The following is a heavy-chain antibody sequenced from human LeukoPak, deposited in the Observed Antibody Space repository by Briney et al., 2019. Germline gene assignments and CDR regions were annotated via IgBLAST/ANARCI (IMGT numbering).Heavy chain of an antibody. CDR1: GFTFSRYW. Sequence: GGSLRLSCAASGFTFSRYWMHWVRQAPGKGLVWVSHINSDGSSTSYADSVKGRFTMSRDNAKNTLYLQMNSLRAEDTAVYYCARDVLAAGATGTFDIWGQGTMVTVSS. CDR3: ARDVLAAGATGTFDI. J-gene: IGHJ3*02. D-gene: IGHD1-14*01. CDR2: INSDGSST. V-gene: IGHV3-74*01.